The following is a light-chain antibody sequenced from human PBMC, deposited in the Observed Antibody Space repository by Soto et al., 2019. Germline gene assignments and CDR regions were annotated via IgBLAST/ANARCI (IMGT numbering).Light chain of an antibody. CDR3: HQHQYYTQRT. Sequence: VVLTQSPATLSLSPGERATLSCRTSRSVSVYLDWYRQKPGQADRLLISDAGNGATGMPARFSGSGSGTDFTLTITILKPEDFEVYYYHQHQYYTQRTFGQGTRLEIK. CDR2: DAG. J-gene: IGKJ5*01. CDR1: RSVSVY. V-gene: IGKV3-11*01.